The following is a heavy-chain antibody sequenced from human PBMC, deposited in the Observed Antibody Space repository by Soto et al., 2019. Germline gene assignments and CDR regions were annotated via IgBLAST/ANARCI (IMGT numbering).Heavy chain of an antibody. CDR3: ARGLIAAPYYFDY. CDR1: GFTFSSYW. D-gene: IGHD6-6*01. Sequence: SLRLSCAASGFTFSSYWMHWVRQAPGKGLVWVSRINSDGSSTSYADSVKGRFTISRDNAKNTLYLQMNSLRAEDTAVYYCARGLIAAPYYFDYWGQGTLVTVSS. J-gene: IGHJ4*02. V-gene: IGHV3-74*01. CDR2: INSDGSST.